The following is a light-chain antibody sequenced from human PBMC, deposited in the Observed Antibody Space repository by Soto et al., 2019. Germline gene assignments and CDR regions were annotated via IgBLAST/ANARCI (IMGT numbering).Light chain of an antibody. CDR2: EGS. Sequence: QSVLTQPASVSGSPGQSITISCTGSSSDVGSYNLVSWHQHYPGKAPKLMIYEGSKRPSGVSNRFSGSKSGNTASLTISGLQAEDEADYYCCSYAGRSTLVFGGGTQLTVL. J-gene: IGLJ3*02. CDR3: CSYAGRSTLV. V-gene: IGLV2-23*01. CDR1: SSDVGSYNL.